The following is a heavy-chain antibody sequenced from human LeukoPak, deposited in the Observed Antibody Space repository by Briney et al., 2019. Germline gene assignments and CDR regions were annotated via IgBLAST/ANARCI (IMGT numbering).Heavy chain of an antibody. J-gene: IGHJ5*02. CDR1: GGSIGSYY. V-gene: IGHV4-31*03. Sequence: SETLSLTCTVSGGSIGSYYWSWIRQHPGKGLEWIGYIYYSGSRYYNPSLKSRVSISIDTSKNQFSLNLSSVTAADTAVYYCARDLGGDGFNLRNWFDPWGQGTLVTVSS. D-gene: IGHD5-24*01. CDR3: ARDLGGDGFNLRNWFDP. CDR2: IYYSGSR.